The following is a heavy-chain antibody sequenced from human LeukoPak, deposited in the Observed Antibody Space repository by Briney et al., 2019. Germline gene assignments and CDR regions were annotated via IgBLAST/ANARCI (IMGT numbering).Heavy chain of an antibody. D-gene: IGHD3-3*01. J-gene: IGHJ4*02. CDR1: GVSVTSAPYF. V-gene: IGHV4-61*02. Sequence: SETLSLTCSVSGVSVTSAPYFWTWIRQPAGKGLEWIGRVYSSGSTNYNPSLWSRVTISLDTSKNQFSLRLTSMTAADTAVYYCARDAGVCTISAFDYWGQGILVTVSS. CDR3: ARDAGVCTISAFDY. CDR2: VYSSGST.